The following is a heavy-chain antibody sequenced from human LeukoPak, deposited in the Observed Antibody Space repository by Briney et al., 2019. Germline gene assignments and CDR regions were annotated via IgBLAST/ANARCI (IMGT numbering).Heavy chain of an antibody. CDR3: ARDPHYYYDSSGFPTGD. V-gene: IGHV1-18*01. CDR1: GYTFTSYG. D-gene: IGHD3-22*01. J-gene: IGHJ4*02. Sequence: ASVKVSCKASGYTFTSYGISWVRQAPGQGLEWMGWISAYSGNTNYAQKLQGRVTMTTDTSTSTAYMELRSLRSDDTAVYYCARDPHYYYDSSGFPTGDWGQGTLVTVSS. CDR2: ISAYSGNT.